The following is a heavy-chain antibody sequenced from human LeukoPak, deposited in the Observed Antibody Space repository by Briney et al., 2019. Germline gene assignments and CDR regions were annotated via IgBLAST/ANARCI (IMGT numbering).Heavy chain of an antibody. Sequence: PGRSLRLSCAASGFTFSSYSMTWVRPAPGQGLEWVSSIPGSRGYLYYADSEKRRFTISRDYAKNSLYLQMSRLRAEDTAVYYCARGGAFGVDRNDYWGQGTLVTVSS. V-gene: IGHV3-21*01. CDR2: IPGSRGYL. CDR3: ARGGAFGVDRNDY. CDR1: GFTFSSYS. D-gene: IGHD3-3*01. J-gene: IGHJ4*02.